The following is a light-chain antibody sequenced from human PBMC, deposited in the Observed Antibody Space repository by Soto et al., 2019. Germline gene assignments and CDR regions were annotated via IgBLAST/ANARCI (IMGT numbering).Light chain of an antibody. V-gene: IGLV2-14*01. CDR2: EVS. CDR1: SSDIGSYNH. Sequence: QSALTQPASVSGSPGQSITISCSGTSSDIGSYNHVAWYQQFPGKSPKLTIYEVSRRPSGVSSRFSGTKSGNTASLTTSGLQPQDEADYFCIAYTGSSTSYVFGSGSQGHSP. J-gene: IGLJ1*01. CDR3: IAYTGSSTSYV.